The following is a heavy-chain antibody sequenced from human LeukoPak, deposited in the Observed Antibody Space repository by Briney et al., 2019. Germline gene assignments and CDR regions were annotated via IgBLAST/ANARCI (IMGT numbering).Heavy chain of an antibody. CDR2: ISSGSTTI. Sequence: GGSLRLSCAASGFTFSSYEMNWVRQAPGKGLEWVSYISSGSTTIYYADSVKGRFTISRDNAKDSLYLQMNSLRAEDTAAYYCARDLYYDFWSGHTSTAHYYVMDVWGQGTTVTVSS. D-gene: IGHD3-3*01. CDR3: ARDLYYDFWSGHTSTAHYYVMDV. V-gene: IGHV3-48*03. J-gene: IGHJ6*02. CDR1: GFTFSSYE.